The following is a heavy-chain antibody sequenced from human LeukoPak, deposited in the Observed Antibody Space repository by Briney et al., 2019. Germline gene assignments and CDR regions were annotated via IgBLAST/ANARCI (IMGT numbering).Heavy chain of an antibody. D-gene: IGHD3-9*01. J-gene: IGHJ6*02. Sequence: ASVKVSCKASGYTFTSYGIRWVRQAPGQGLEWMGWISAYNGNTNYAQKLQGRVTMTTDTSTSTAYMELRSLRSDDTAVYYCARVMGYDILTIYYYGMDVWGQGTTVTVSS. CDR2: ISAYNGNT. CDR3: ARVMGYDILTIYYYGMDV. V-gene: IGHV1-18*01. CDR1: GYTFTSYG.